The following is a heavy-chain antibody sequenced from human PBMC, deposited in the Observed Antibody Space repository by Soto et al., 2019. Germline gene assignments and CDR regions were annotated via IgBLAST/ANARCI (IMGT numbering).Heavy chain of an antibody. Sequence: EGSLRLSCAASGFTFSDNWMHWVRQAPGKGLVWVSRIKGDGDSKTYADSVKGRFTISRDNAKNTLFLQMNSLRAEDTAVYYCTRGRVGWSGYDPLDYWGQGTLVTVSS. CDR2: IKGDGDSK. J-gene: IGHJ4*02. CDR3: TRGRVGWSGYDPLDY. CDR1: GFTFSDNW. D-gene: IGHD5-12*01. V-gene: IGHV3-74*01.